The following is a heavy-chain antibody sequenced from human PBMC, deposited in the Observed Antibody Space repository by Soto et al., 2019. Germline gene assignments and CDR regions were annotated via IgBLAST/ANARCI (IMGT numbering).Heavy chain of an antibody. CDR2: ISAYNGNT. CDR1: GYTFTSYG. V-gene: IGHV1-18*01. CDR3: AKDTYYYSSSGYYVFDS. Sequence: ASVKVSCKASGYTFTSYGISWVRQAPGQGLEWMGWISAYNGNTNYAQKLQGRVTISRDNSKDTVYLQMNSLRAEDTAVYYCAKDTYYYSSSGYYVFDSWGQGTLVTVSS. D-gene: IGHD3-22*01. J-gene: IGHJ4*02.